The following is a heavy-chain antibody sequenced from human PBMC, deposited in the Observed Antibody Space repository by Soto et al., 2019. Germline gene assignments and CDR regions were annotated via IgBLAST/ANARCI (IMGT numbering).Heavy chain of an antibody. J-gene: IGHJ6*02. CDR2: ISSSGSTI. D-gene: IGHD6-13*01. Sequence: GGSLRLACAASGFTFSDYYMSWIRQAPGKGLEWVSYISSSGSTIYYADSVKGRFTISRDNAKNSLYLQMNSLRAEDTAVYYCARDLVSSSWNYYYYGMDVWGQGTRVTGAS. CDR1: GFTFSDYY. V-gene: IGHV3-11*01. CDR3: ARDLVSSSWNYYYYGMDV.